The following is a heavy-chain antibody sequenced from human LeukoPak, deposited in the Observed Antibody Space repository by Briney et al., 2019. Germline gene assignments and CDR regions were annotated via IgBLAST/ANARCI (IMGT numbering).Heavy chain of an antibody. V-gene: IGHV4-59*08. D-gene: IGHD6-19*01. Sequence: SETLSLTCTVSGGSISSYYWSWIRQPPGKGLEWIGYIYYSGSTNYNPSLKSRVTISVDTSKNQFSLKLSSGTAADRAVYYCARLSRSGWYRGSFDYWGQGTLVTVSS. J-gene: IGHJ4*02. CDR3: ARLSRSGWYRGSFDY. CDR2: IYYSGST. CDR1: GGSISSYY.